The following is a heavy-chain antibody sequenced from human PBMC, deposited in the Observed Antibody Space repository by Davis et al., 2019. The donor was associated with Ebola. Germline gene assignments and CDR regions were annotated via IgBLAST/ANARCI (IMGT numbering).Heavy chain of an antibody. CDR1: GVTLSSNA. CDR3: ARAATTFGVDLGGIYAMDV. D-gene: IGHD3-3*01. J-gene: IGHJ6*02. CDR2: LGSNSVT. V-gene: IGHV3-66*02. Sequence: GESLKISCAASGVTLSSNAMSWVRQAPGKGLEWVAGLGSNSVTHYTDSVKGRFTISRDDSKNTLYLQMNSLRAEDTAVYYCARAATTFGVDLGGIYAMDVWGQGTTVTVSS.